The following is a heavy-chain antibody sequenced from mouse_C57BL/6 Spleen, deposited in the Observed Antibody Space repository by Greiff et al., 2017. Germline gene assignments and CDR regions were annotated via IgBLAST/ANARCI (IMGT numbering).Heavy chain of an antibody. J-gene: IGHJ2*01. D-gene: IGHD1-1*01. Sequence: QVQLQQSGAELAKPGASVKLSCKASGYTFTSYWMHWVKQRPGQGLEWIGYINPSSGYTKYNQKFKDKATLTADKSSSTAYMQLSSLTYEDSAVYYCAREFTTVVATPYYFDYWGQGTTLTVSS. CDR2: INPSSGYT. V-gene: IGHV1-7*01. CDR3: AREFTTVVATPYYFDY. CDR1: GYTFTSYW.